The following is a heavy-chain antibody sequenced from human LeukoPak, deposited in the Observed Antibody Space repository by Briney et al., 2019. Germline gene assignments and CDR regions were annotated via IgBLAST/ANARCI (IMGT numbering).Heavy chain of an antibody. CDR3: ARASPLWFGELSDAFDI. J-gene: IGHJ3*02. V-gene: IGHV4-4*07. CDR2: IYTSGST. CDR1: GGSISSYY. Sequence: SETLSLTCTVSGGSISSYYRSWIRQPAGKGLEWIGRIYTSGSTNYNPSLKSRVTMSVDTSKNQFSLKLSSVTAADTAVYYCARASPLWFGELSDAFDIWGQGTMVTVSS. D-gene: IGHD3-10*01.